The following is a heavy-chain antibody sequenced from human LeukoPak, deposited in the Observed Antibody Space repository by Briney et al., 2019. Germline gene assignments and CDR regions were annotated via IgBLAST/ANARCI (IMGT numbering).Heavy chain of an antibody. CDR2: IHYSGST. D-gene: IGHD3-16*01. CDR1: GDSISTYY. V-gene: IGHV4-59*08. Sequence: PSETLSLTCTVSGDSISTYYWSWIRQPPGKGLEWIGYIHYSGSTNYNPSLRSRVTISVDTSKNQFSLKLSSATAADTAVCFCARRAINSVMFDYWGQGTLVTVSS. J-gene: IGHJ4*02. CDR3: ARRAINSVMFDY.